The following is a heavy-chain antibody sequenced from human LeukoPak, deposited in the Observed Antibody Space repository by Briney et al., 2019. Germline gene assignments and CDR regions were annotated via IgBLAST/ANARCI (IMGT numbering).Heavy chain of an antibody. V-gene: IGHV3-74*01. CDR2: INSVGSST. CDR3: ARGASLLYYYDSSGYLIDY. D-gene: IGHD3-22*01. Sequence: GGSLRLSCAASGFTFSSYWMHWVRQAPGKGLVWVSRINSVGSSTSYADSVKGRFTISRDNAKNTLYLQMNSLRAEDTAVYYCARGASLLYYYDSSGYLIDYWGQGTLVTVSS. J-gene: IGHJ4*02. CDR1: GFTFSSYW.